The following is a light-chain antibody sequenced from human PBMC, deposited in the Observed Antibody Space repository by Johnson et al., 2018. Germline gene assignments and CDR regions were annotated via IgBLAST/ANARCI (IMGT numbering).Light chain of an antibody. CDR1: SSNIGNNY. V-gene: IGLV1-51*02. J-gene: IGLJ1*01. Sequence: QSVLTQPPSVSAAPGQKVTISCSGSSSNIGNNYVSWYQQLPGTAHKLLIYENNKRPSGITARISGSKSGTSATLGITGLQTGDEADYYCGTWDSSLSAGNVFGTGAKVTVL. CDR3: GTWDSSLSAGNV. CDR2: ENN.